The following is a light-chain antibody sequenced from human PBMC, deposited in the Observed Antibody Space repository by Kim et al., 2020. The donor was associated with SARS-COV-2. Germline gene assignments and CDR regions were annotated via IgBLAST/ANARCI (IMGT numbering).Light chain of an antibody. V-gene: IGLV3-1*01. CDR2: QDS. CDR1: KLGDKY. J-gene: IGLJ3*02. Sequence: LSAGQTASITCSGDKLGDKYACWYQQKPGQSPVLVIYQDSKRPSGIPGRFSGSNSGNTATLTISGTQAMDEADYYCQAWDSSTAVFGGGTQLTVL. CDR3: QAWDSSTAV.